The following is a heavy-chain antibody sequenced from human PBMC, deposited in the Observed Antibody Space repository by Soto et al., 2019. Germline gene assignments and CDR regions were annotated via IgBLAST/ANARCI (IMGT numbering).Heavy chain of an antibody. CDR2: ISAYNGNT. D-gene: IGHD3-16*02. CDR1: GYTFTSYG. Sequence: QVQLVQSGAEVKKPGASVKVSCKASGYTFTSYGISWVRQAPGQGLEWMGWISAYNGNTNYAQKLQGRVTMTTDPATSTAYMELRSLRSDDTAVYYCARAFPAWYYDYVWGSYRWVADDYWGQGTLVTVSS. V-gene: IGHV1-18*01. CDR3: ARAFPAWYYDYVWGSYRWVADDY. J-gene: IGHJ4*02.